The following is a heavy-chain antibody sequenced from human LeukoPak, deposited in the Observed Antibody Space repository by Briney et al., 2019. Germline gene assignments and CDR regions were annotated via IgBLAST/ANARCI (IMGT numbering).Heavy chain of an antibody. J-gene: IGHJ6*03. Sequence: SETLSLTCTVSGGSISSYYWSWIRQPPGKGLEWIGYIYHSGSTYYNPSLKSRVTISVDRSKNQFSLKLSSVTAADTAVYYCARAVRYYYDSSGYYQYYMDVWGKGTTVTVSS. CDR3: ARAVRYYYDSSGYYQYYMDV. CDR1: GGSISSYY. CDR2: IYHSGST. V-gene: IGHV4-59*12. D-gene: IGHD3-22*01.